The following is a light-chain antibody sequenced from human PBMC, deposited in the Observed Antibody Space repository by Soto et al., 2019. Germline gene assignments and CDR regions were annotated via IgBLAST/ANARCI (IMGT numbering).Light chain of an antibody. V-gene: IGKV3-20*01. CDR1: QSVSSY. CDR3: QQYGSSPWT. Sequence: EIVLTQSPATLSLSPGERATRSCRASQSVSSYLAWYQQKPGQAPRLLIYGASSRATGIPDRFSGSGSGTDFTLTISRLEPEDFAVYYCQQYGSSPWTFGQGTKVDIK. J-gene: IGKJ1*01. CDR2: GAS.